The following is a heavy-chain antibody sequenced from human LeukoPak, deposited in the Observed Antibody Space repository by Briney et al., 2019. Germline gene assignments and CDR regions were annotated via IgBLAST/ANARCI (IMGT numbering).Heavy chain of an antibody. V-gene: IGHV4-39*01. J-gene: IGHJ6*03. CDR1: GGSISSSSYY. CDR3: ARHNYDILTGPYYYYYYMDV. Sequence: KPSETLSLTCTVSGGSISSSSYYWGWIRQPPGKGPEWIGSIYYSGSTYYNPSLKSRVTISVDTSKNQFSLKLSSVTAADTAVYYCARHNYDILTGPYYYYYYMDVWGKGTTVTVSS. D-gene: IGHD3-9*01. CDR2: IYYSGST.